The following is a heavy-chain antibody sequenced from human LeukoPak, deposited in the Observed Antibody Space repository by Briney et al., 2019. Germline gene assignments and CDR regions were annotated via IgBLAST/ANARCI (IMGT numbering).Heavy chain of an antibody. CDR1: GFTFSSYS. CDR3: ARSGWYLDY. CDR2: ISGSGGST. Sequence: GGSLRLSCAASGFTFSSYSMNWVRQAPGKGLEWVSAISGSGGSTYYADSVKGRFTISRDNSKNTLYLQMNSLRAEDTAVYYCARSGWYLDYWGQGTLVTVSS. D-gene: IGHD6-19*01. V-gene: IGHV3-23*01. J-gene: IGHJ4*02.